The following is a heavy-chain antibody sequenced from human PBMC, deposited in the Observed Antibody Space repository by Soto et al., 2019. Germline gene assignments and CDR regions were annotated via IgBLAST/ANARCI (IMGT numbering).Heavy chain of an antibody. CDR2: ITYSGMT. CDR3: ARERKVGPSLGRLDP. V-gene: IGHV4-31*03. Sequence: PSETLSLTCSFNVDSIKSGSVYWSWMRQSPGNGLEYIGYITYSGMTFQNPSLKSRVTMSVDTPKNQFSLEVRSVTAADTAVYYCARERKVGPSLGRLDPWDQGTLVPVSS. J-gene: IGHJ5*02. CDR1: VDSIKSGSVY. D-gene: IGHD5-12*01.